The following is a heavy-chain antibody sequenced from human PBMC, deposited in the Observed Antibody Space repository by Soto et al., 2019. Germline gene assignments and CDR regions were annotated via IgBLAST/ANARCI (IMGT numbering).Heavy chain of an antibody. J-gene: IGHJ4*02. Sequence: PGGSLRLSCAASGFTFSSYAMHWVRQPPGKGLEWVAVISYDGSNKYYADSVKGRFTISRDNSKNTLYLQMNSLRAEDTAVYYCARDLRFYTAPDYWGQGTLVTVSS. V-gene: IGHV3-30-3*01. D-gene: IGHD5-18*01. CDR1: GFTFSSYA. CDR3: ARDLRFYTAPDY. CDR2: ISYDGSNK.